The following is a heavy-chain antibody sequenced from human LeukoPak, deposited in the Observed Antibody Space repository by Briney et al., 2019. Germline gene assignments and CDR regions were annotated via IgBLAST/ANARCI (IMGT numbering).Heavy chain of an antibody. CDR3: ARGDIGAYYYYMDV. CDR1: GGSISSYY. CDR2: IYYSGST. Sequence: SETLSLTCTVSGGSISSYYWSWIRQPPGKGLEWIGYIYYSGSTNYNPSLKSRVTISVDTSKNQFSLKLNSVTAADTAVYYCARGDIGAYYYYMDVWGKGTTVTVSS. J-gene: IGHJ6*03. V-gene: IGHV4-59*01. D-gene: IGHD2-15*01.